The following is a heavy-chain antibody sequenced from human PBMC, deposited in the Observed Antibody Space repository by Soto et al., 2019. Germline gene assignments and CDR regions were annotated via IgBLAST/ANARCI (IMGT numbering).Heavy chain of an antibody. CDR3: AREEYHYGSGSSYSTLDD. CDR1: GYTFTNHY. V-gene: IGHV1-46*01. D-gene: IGHD3-10*01. CDR2: INPSGGKT. Sequence: QVQLEQSGAEVKKPGASVKVSCKASGYTFTNHYVHWVRQAPGQGPEWMGTINPSGGKTDYAQKFKGRITLTRDTPTSTVYMELKSLRSEDTAIYYCAREEYHYGSGSSYSTLDDWGQGTLVTVSS. J-gene: IGHJ4*02.